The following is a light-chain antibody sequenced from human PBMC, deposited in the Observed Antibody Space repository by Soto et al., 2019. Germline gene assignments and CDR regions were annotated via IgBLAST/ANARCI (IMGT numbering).Light chain of an antibody. CDR1: SSDVGDYNY. J-gene: IGLJ2*01. V-gene: IGLV2-14*01. CDR2: EVS. CDR3: SSYTNTRTPVG. Sequence: QSVLPQPAPGSGSPGQSITISCTGTSSDVGDYNYVSWYQQYPGKAPKLMIYEVSNRPSGVSNRFSGSKSGITASLTISGLQAEDESDYYCSSYTNTRTPVGFGGGTEVTVL.